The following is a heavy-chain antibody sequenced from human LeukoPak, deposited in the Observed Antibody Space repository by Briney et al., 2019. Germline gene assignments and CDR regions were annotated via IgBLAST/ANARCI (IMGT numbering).Heavy chain of an antibody. CDR1: GFTFSDNY. CDR2: ISTDSSV. J-gene: IGHJ3*02. Sequence: GGSLRLSCSASGFTFSDNYMSWIRQAPGKGLQWVSYISTDSSVYYSESVKGRFTTSRDSANNSLYLQMNSLRAEDTAVYYCARGTLSSWYAFDIWGQGTMVTVSS. CDR3: ARGTLSSWYAFDI. D-gene: IGHD6-13*01. V-gene: IGHV3-11*01.